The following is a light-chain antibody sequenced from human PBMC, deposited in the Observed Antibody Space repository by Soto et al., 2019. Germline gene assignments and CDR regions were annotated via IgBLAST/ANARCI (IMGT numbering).Light chain of an antibody. Sequence: DIVLTQPAGPLSLPPGERVTLSCTASQTVNSDYVARYQQKPGQPPRLLISPPSTRATAIPYRFRGGRSGTHFTLTISRLLPEDFAVDCCRYFGRSPAYTFGRGTNLEI. CDR2: PPS. CDR1: QTVNSDY. V-gene: IGKV3-20*01. CDR3: RYFGRSPAYT. J-gene: IGKJ2*01.